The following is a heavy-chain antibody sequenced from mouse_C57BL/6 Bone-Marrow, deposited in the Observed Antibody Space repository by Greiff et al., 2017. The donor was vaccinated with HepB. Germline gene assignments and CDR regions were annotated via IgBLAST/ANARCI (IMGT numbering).Heavy chain of an antibody. V-gene: IGHV1-72*01. CDR2: IDPNSGGT. CDR1: GYTFTSYW. Sequence: VQLQQPGAELVKPGASVKLSCKASGYTFTSYWMHWVKQRPGRGLEWIGRIDPNSGGTKYNEKFKSKATLTVDKPSSAAYMQLSSLTSEDSAVYNCAKAIPIYYDYGYYAMDYWGQGTSVTVSS. CDR3: AKAIPIYYDYGYYAMDY. J-gene: IGHJ4*01. D-gene: IGHD2-4*01.